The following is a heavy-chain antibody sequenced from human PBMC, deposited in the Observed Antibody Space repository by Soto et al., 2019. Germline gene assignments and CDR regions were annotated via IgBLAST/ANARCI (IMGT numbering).Heavy chain of an antibody. CDR2: INHSGST. D-gene: IGHD5-12*01. Sequence: TLSLTCAVYGWSFSGYYWSWIRQPPGKGLEWIGEINHSGSTNYNPSLKSRVTISVDTSKNQFSLKLSSVTAADTAVYYCARGFRRYSGYDSPRGYYGMDVWGQGTTVTVSS. J-gene: IGHJ6*02. V-gene: IGHV4-34*01. CDR1: GWSFSGYY. CDR3: ARGFRRYSGYDSPRGYYGMDV.